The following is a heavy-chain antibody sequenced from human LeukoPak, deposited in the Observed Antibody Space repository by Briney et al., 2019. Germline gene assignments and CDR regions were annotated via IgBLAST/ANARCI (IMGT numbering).Heavy chain of an antibody. Sequence: GGSLRLSCAASGFTFSSYEMNWVRQAPGKGLEWVSVIYSGGTTYYADSVKGRFTISRDNSKNTLYLHMNSLRAEDTAVYFCARGLLREYAFDIWGQGTMVTVS. J-gene: IGHJ3*02. D-gene: IGHD2-15*01. CDR1: GFTFSSYE. CDR2: IYSGGTT. CDR3: ARGLLREYAFDI. V-gene: IGHV3-66*01.